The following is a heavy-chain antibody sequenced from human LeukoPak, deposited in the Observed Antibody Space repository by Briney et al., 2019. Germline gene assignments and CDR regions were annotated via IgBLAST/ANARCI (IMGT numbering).Heavy chain of an antibody. J-gene: IGHJ5*02. CDR3: ARERIAAAGTLIWIDP. CDR2: IYTSGST. Sequence: SETLSLTCTVSGGSISSYYWSWIRQPAGKGLGWIGRIYTSGSTNYNPSLKSRVTMSVDTSKNQFSLKLSSVTAADTAVYYCARERIAAAGTLIWIDPWGQGTLVTVSS. D-gene: IGHD6-13*01. V-gene: IGHV4-4*07. CDR1: GGSISSYY.